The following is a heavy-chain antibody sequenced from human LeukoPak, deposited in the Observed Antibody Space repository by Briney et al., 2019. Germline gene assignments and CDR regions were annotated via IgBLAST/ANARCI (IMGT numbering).Heavy chain of an antibody. CDR1: GYTFTGYY. CDR3: ARDGGDGDYVLGY. D-gene: IGHD4-17*01. CDR2: INPNSGGT. Sequence: GASVKVSCKASGYTFTGYYMHWVRQAPGQGLEWMGWINPNSGGTNYAQKFQGRVTMTRDTSISTAYMELSRLRSDDTAAYYCARDGGDGDYVLGYWGQGTLVTVSS. J-gene: IGHJ4*02. V-gene: IGHV1-2*02.